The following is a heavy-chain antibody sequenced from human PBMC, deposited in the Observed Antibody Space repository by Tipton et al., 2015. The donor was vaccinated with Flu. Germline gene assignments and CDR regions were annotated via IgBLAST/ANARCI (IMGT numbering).Heavy chain of an antibody. CDR1: GGSFSGYY. CDR3: ARLKLFALVNHSYYYGLDV. D-gene: IGHD3/OR15-3a*01. V-gene: IGHV4-34*01. CDR2: INQSGRP. Sequence: TLSLTCAVYGGSFSGYYWSWIRQSPGKGLEWIGEINQSGRPNYNPSLKNRVTISLDTSKNQFSLQLKSVTASDTAVYYCARLKLFALVNHSYYYGLDVWGQGPTVTVS. J-gene: IGHJ6*02.